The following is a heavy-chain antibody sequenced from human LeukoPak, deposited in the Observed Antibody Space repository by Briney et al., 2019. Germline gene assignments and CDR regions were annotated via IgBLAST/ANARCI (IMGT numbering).Heavy chain of an antibody. Sequence: MASETLSLTCTVSGGSISSYYWSWIRQPPGKGLEWIAYIYYSGSTNYNPSLKSRVTISVDTPKNQFSLKLSSVTAADTAVYYCARDGMVRGVNYFDYWGQGTLVTVSS. J-gene: IGHJ4*02. CDR1: GGSISSYY. CDR2: IYYSGST. V-gene: IGHV4-59*01. CDR3: ARDGMVRGVNYFDY. D-gene: IGHD3-10*01.